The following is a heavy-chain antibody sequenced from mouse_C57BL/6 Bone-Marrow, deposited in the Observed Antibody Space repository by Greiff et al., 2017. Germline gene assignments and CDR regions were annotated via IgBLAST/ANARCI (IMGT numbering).Heavy chain of an antibody. CDR3: ARDYGSRDYYFDY. V-gene: IGHV1-55*01. J-gene: IGHJ2*01. Sequence: QVHVKQPGAELVKPGASVKMSCKASGYTFTSYWITWVKQRPGQGLEWIGDIYPGSGSTNYNEKFKSKATLTVDTSSSTAYMQLSSLTSEDSAVYYCARDYGSRDYYFDYWGQGTTLTVSS. CDR2: IYPGSGST. CDR1: GYTFTSYW. D-gene: IGHD1-1*01.